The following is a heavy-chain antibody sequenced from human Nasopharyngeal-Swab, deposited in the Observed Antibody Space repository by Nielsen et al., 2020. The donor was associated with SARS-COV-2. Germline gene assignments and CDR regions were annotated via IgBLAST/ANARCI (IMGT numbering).Heavy chain of an antibody. V-gene: IGHV4-59*08. CDR3: ARHPRYYDSSGYHFDY. Sequence: SETLSLTCTVSGGSINNAYWSWIRQPPGKGPEWIGYIYSNGNTNYNPSLKSRVTISIDTPKNQFSLKLTSVTTADTAVYYCARHPRYYDSSGYHFDYWGQGTLVTVSS. CDR2: IYSNGNT. J-gene: IGHJ4*02. D-gene: IGHD3-22*01. CDR1: GGSINNAY.